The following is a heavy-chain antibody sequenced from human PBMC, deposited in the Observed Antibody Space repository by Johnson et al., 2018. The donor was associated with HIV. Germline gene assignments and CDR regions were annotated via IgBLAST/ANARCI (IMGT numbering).Heavy chain of an antibody. Sequence: QVQLVESGGGVVQPGRSLRLSCAASGFTFSTYGMHWVRQAPGKGLEWVAAMWYDGSNKYYADFVKGRFTISRDNSKNTLYLQMNSLRAEDTAVYYCARGGVIHDAFDIWGQGTMVTLSS. CDR1: GFTFSTYG. J-gene: IGHJ3*02. D-gene: IGHD3-3*01. V-gene: IGHV3-30*19. CDR3: ARGGVIHDAFDI. CDR2: MWYDGSNK.